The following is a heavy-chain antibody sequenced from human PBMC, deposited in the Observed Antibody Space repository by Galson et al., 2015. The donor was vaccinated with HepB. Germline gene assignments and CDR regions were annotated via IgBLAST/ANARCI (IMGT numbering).Heavy chain of an antibody. J-gene: IGHJ4*02. D-gene: IGHD3-10*01. V-gene: IGHV1-24*01. Sequence: SVKVSCKASGYPLTDLSIHWVRQAPGKGLEWMGGFDPEKGEAIYEQKFQGRVTMTEDTSADIAYMELSSLRSEDTAVYYCATRITTFRGVIIPPVNFDYWGQGTLVTVSS. CDR2: FDPEKGEA. CDR3: ATRITTFRGVIIPPVNFDY. CDR1: GYPLTDLS.